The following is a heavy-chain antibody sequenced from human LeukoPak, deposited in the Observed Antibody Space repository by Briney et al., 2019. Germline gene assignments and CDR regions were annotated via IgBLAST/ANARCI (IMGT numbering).Heavy chain of an antibody. CDR3: AELGITMIGGI. Sequence: GGSLRLSCAASGFTFSSYSMNWVRQAPGKGLEWVSYISSSGSTIYYADSVKGRFTISRDNAKNSLYLQMNSLRAEDTAVYYCAELGITMIGGIWGKGTTVTISS. D-gene: IGHD3-10*02. J-gene: IGHJ6*04. CDR1: GFTFSSYS. CDR2: ISSSGSTI. V-gene: IGHV3-48*04.